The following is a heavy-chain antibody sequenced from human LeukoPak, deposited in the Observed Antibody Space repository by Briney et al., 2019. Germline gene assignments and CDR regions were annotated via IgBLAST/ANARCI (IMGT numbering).Heavy chain of an antibody. Sequence: GASVKVSCKASGYTFTSYGISWVRQAPGQGLEWMGWISAYNGNTNYAQKLQGRVTMTTDTSTSTAYMELRSLRSDDTAVYYCARDTLLWFGELSYYYGMDVWGQGTTVTVSS. D-gene: IGHD3-10*01. CDR1: GYTFTSYG. J-gene: IGHJ6*02. V-gene: IGHV1-18*01. CDR2: ISAYNGNT. CDR3: ARDTLLWFGELSYYYGMDV.